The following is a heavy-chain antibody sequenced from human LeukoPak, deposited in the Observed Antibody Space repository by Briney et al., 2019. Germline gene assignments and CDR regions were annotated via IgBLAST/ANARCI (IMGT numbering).Heavy chain of an antibody. Sequence: GGSLRLPCAASGFTFSSYAMSWVRQAPGKGLEWVSAISGSGGSTYYADSVKGRFTISRDNSKNTLYLQMNSLRAEDTAVYYCAKEGRGIVVVPDYFDYWGQGTLVTVSS. J-gene: IGHJ4*02. V-gene: IGHV3-23*01. CDR3: AKEGRGIVVVPDYFDY. CDR2: ISGSGGST. CDR1: GFTFSSYA. D-gene: IGHD3-22*01.